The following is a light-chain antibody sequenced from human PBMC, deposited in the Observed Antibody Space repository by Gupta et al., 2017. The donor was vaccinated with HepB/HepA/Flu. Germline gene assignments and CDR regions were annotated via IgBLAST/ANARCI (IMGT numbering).Light chain of an antibody. Sequence: EILVPHSPSSLSASVGDRVTITCRASQTIGSSLNWYHQKPGKAPRLLSDDSSSLQSGVPSMFSGSGSGTDFYFTLRSLQPEDSATYYYHPTYSSPFTFGRGTKVEIK. CDR2: DSS. CDR3: HPTYSSPFT. J-gene: IGKJ4*01. V-gene: IGKV1-39*01. CDR1: QTIGSS.